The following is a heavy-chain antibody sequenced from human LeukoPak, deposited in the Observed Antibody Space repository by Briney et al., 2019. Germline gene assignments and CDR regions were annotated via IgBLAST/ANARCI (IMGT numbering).Heavy chain of an antibody. J-gene: IGHJ6*03. D-gene: IGHD3-22*01. CDR1: GDSISSYY. CDR3: ARVRSWDSSGYYSGYMDV. Sequence: SETLSLTCTVSGDSISSYYWSWIRQPAGKGLEWIGRIYTSGSTNSNPSLKGRVTMSVDTSKNQFSLKLTSVTAADTAVYYCARVRSWDSSGYYSGYMDVWGKGTTVTISS. CDR2: IYTSGST. V-gene: IGHV4-4*07.